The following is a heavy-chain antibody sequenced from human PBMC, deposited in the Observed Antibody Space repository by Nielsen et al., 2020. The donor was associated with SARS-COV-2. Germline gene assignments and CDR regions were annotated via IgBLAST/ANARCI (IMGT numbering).Heavy chain of an antibody. CDR2: ISSDGTKT. V-gene: IGHV3-74*01. CDR3: VRVRDDGYYYDTGPFDN. D-gene: IGHD3-22*01. J-gene: IGHJ4*02. CDR1: GFTFSVYW. Sequence: GGSLRLSCAASGFTFSVYWMNWVRQVPGKGLAWVSRISSDGTKTTYADSVKGRFTISKDNTRNTLYLQMNSLTAEDTAVYYCVRVRDDGYYYDTGPFDNWGQGSLVTVSS.